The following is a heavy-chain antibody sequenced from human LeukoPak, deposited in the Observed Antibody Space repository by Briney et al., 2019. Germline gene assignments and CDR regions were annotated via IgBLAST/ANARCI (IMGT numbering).Heavy chain of an antibody. Sequence: PGGSLRLSWAASGFTFSSYSMNWVRQAAGKGLEWGSSISSSSSYIYYADSVKGRFTISRDNAKNTLNLQMNSLRAEDTAVYYCARDLGQYYDTSDNWFDPWGQGTLVTVSS. J-gene: IGHJ5*02. CDR2: ISSSSSYI. D-gene: IGHD3-22*01. CDR3: ARDLGQYYDTSDNWFDP. V-gene: IGHV3-21*01. CDR1: GFTFSSYS.